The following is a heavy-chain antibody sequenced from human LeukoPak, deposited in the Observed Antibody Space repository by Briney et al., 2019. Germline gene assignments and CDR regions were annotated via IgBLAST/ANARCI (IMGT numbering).Heavy chain of an antibody. CDR1: GFTFDDYT. CDR3: ARRGGYGSGRYDY. V-gene: IGHV3-43*01. D-gene: IGHD3-10*01. CDR2: INWDGDIT. Sequence: PGGSLRLSCAASGFTFDDYTMHWVRQPPGQGLEWVSLINWDGDITEYADSVKGRFTISRDNAKNTLYPQMNSLRAEDTAVYYCARRGGYGSGRYDYWGQGTLVTVSS. J-gene: IGHJ4*02.